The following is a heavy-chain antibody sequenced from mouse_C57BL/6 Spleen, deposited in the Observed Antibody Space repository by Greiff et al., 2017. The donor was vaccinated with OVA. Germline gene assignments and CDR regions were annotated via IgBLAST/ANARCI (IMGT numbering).Heavy chain of an antibody. CDR1: GFSLTSYG. CDR3: AKNGGYDGYFDY. Sequence: VKLVESGPGLVQPSQSLSITCTVSGFSLTSYGVHWVRQSPGKGLEWLGVIWRGGSTDYNAAFMSRLSITKDNSKSQVFFKMNSLQADDTAIYYCAKNGGYDGYFDYWGQGTTLTVSS. J-gene: IGHJ2*01. D-gene: IGHD2-2*01. V-gene: IGHV2-5*01. CDR2: IWRGGST.